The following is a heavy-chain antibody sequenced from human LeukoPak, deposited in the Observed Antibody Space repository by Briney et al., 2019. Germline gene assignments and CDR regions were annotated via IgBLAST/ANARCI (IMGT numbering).Heavy chain of an antibody. D-gene: IGHD3-22*01. Sequence: GGSLRLSCAASGFTFSSYAMSCVRQAPGKGLEWVSAISGSGGSTYYADSVKGRFTISRDNSKNTLYLQMNSLRAEDTAVYYCANYYDSSAWAFDIWGQGTMVTVSS. CDR3: ANYYDSSAWAFDI. CDR1: GFTFSSYA. CDR2: ISGSGGST. V-gene: IGHV3-23*01. J-gene: IGHJ3*02.